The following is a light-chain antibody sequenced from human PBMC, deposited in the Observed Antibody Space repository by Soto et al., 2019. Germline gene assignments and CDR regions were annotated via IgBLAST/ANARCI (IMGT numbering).Light chain of an antibody. CDR2: GAS. CDR3: QQYNNWPPWT. Sequence: IVLTQSPATLSVSPGERATLSCRASQSVSSNLAWHQQRPGQAPRLLIYGASTRATGVPARFSGGGSGIEFTLTITSLQSEDFAVYYCQQYNNWPPWTFGQGTKVEIK. J-gene: IGKJ1*01. CDR1: QSVSSN. V-gene: IGKV3D-15*01.